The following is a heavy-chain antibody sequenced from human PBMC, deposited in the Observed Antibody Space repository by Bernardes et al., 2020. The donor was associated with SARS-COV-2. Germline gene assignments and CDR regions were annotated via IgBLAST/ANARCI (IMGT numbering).Heavy chain of an antibody. J-gene: IGHJ4*02. D-gene: IGHD2-2*01. CDR1: GFTFSTYS. Sequence: VGSLILSCAASGFTFSTYSMNWVRQAPGKGLEWVSYISSSSSTIYYADSVKGRFTISRDNAKNSLYLQMNSLRVEDTAVYYCARGGGVYCSSTSCFLYYFDYWGQGALVTVSS. V-gene: IGHV3-48*01. CDR3: ARGGGVYCSSTSCFLYYFDY. CDR2: ISSSSSTI.